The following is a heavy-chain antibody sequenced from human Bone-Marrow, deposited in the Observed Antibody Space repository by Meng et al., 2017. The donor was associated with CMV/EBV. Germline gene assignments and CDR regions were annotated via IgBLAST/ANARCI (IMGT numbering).Heavy chain of an antibody. V-gene: IGHV3-30-3*01. J-gene: IGHJ5*02. CDR1: GFTFSYYA. Sequence: GGSLRLSCAASGFTFSYYAMHWVRQAPGKGLELVAVISYDGNNKYYADSVKGRFTISRDNSKNTLYLQMNSLRAEDTAVYYCARDAAPDIVGVFDPWGQGTLVTVSS. CDR2: ISYDGNNK. CDR3: ARDAAPDIVGVFDP. D-gene: IGHD2-15*01.